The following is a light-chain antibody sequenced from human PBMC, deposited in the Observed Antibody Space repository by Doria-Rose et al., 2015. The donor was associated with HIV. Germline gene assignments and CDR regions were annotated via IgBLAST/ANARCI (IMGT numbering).Light chain of an antibody. CDR1: QSLLYTSKNY. V-gene: IGKV4-1*01. Sequence: TQSPESLGMSLGERATLNCKSNQSLLYTSKNYLAWYQQKPRQPPKSLIYWASTRQSGVPARFSGSGSGTDFTLTISSLEAEDVAVYYCQQYYDTPSFGPGTTVDIK. CDR2: WAS. CDR3: QQYYDTPS. J-gene: IGKJ3*01.